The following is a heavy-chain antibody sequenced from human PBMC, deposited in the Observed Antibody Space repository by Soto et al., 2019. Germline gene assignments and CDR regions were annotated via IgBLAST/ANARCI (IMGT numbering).Heavy chain of an antibody. D-gene: IGHD6-13*01. CDR3: ARDLKQQLVVGVNDY. CDR1: GGTFSSYT. J-gene: IGHJ4*02. Sequence: QVQLVQSGAEVKKPGSSVKVSCKASGGTFSSYTISWVRQAPGQGLEWMGRIIPILGIANYAQKFQGRVTITADKSTSTAYMELSSLRSEDTAVYYCARDLKQQLVVGVNDYWGQGTLVTVSS. CDR2: IIPILGIA. V-gene: IGHV1-69*08.